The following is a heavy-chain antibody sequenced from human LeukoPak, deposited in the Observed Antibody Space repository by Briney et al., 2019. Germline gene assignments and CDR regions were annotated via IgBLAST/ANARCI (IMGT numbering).Heavy chain of an antibody. D-gene: IGHD5-18*01. CDR1: GGSISTYY. Sequence: SETLSLTCTVSGGSISTYYWSWIRRPPGKGLEWIGYIYYSGSTNYDPSLKSRVTISVDMSKNEFSLKLTSVTAADTAVYYCARTGGGYSYGLRGGYYFDYWGQGTLVTVSS. J-gene: IGHJ4*02. CDR2: IYYSGST. V-gene: IGHV4-59*01. CDR3: ARTGGGYSYGLRGGYYFDY.